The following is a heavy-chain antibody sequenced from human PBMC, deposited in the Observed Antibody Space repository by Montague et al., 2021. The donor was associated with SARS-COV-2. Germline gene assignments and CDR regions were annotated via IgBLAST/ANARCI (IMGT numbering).Heavy chain of an antibody. V-gene: IGHV3-30*14. CDR2: ISYDGSNK. J-gene: IGHJ4*02. CDR1: GFTFSSYA. Sequence: SRRLSCSASGFTFSSYAMHWVRQAPGKGLEWVAVISYDGSNKYYADSVKGRFTISRDNSKNTLYLQMNSLRAEDTAVYYCARIPYGDVIWGQGTLVTVSS. D-gene: IGHD2-21*01. CDR3: ARIPYGDVI.